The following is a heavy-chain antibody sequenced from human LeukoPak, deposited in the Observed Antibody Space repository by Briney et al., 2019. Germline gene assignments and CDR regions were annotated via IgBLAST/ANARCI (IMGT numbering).Heavy chain of an antibody. CDR1: GGSISSGCYY. V-gene: IGHV4-61*02. J-gene: IGHJ3*02. Sequence: PSQTLSLTCTVSGGSISSGCYYWSWIRQPAGKGLEWIGRIYTSGSTNYNPSLKSRVTISVDTSKNQFSLKLSSVTAADTAVYYCARGSLRISDIWGQGTMVTVSS. CDR3: ARGSLRISDI. CDR2: IYTSGST. D-gene: IGHD3-16*01.